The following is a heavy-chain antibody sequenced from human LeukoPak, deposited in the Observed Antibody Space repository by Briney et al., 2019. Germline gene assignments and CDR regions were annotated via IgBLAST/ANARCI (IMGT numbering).Heavy chain of an antibody. CDR1: GFAFSSYA. CDR2: ISGSGGST. V-gene: IGHV3-23*01. D-gene: IGHD3-10*01. CDR3: AKDLSVLWFGESS. Sequence: GGSLRLSCAASGFAFSSYAMSWVRQAPGKGLEWVSAISGSGGSTYYADSVKGRFTISRDNSKNTLYLQMNSLRAEDTAVYYCAKDLSVLWFGESSWGQGTLVTVSS. J-gene: IGHJ4*02.